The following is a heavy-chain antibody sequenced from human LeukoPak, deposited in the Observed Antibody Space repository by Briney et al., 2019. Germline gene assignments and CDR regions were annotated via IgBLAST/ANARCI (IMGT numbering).Heavy chain of an antibody. CDR1: GFTVSSYY. Sequence: GGSLRLSCAASGFTVSSYYMSWVRQAPGKGLEWVSVIYSGGSTYYADSVKGRFTISRDNSKNTLYLQMNSLRAEDTAVYYCAKGVITMVRGVIITSSYYYYMDVWGKGTTVTISS. V-gene: IGHV3-53*01. J-gene: IGHJ6*03. D-gene: IGHD3-10*01. CDR3: AKGVITMVRGVIITSSYYYYMDV. CDR2: IYSGGST.